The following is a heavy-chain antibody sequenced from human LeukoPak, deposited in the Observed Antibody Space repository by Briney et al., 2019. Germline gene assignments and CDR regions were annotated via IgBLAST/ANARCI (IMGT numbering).Heavy chain of an antibody. J-gene: IGHJ4*02. Sequence: ASVKVSCKAPGYTFTGYYMHWVRQAPGQGLEWMGRINPNSGGTNYAQKFQGRVTMTRDTSISTAYMELSRLRSDDTAVYYCATLYYYDSSGYPFDYWGQGTLVTVSS. CDR2: INPNSGGT. D-gene: IGHD3-22*01. CDR1: GYTFTGYY. V-gene: IGHV1-2*06. CDR3: ATLYYYDSSGYPFDY.